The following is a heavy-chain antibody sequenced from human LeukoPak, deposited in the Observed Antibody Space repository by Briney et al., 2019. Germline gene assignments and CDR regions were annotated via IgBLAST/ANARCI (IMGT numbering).Heavy chain of an antibody. CDR1: RFNFSDHY. D-gene: IGHD6-13*01. V-gene: IGHV3-11*03. CDR3: ARKSYNASWYTDY. Sequence: GGSLRLSCAASRFNFSDHYMSWIRQAPGKGLEWVSYISSRSSVIKYGDSVRGRFTISRDNAKNSLYLQMNSLRAEDTAVYYCARKSYNASWYTDYWGQGTLVSVSS. CDR2: ISSRSSVI. J-gene: IGHJ4*02.